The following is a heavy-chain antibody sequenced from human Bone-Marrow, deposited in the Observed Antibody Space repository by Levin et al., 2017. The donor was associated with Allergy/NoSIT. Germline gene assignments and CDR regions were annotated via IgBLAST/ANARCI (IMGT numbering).Heavy chain of an antibody. D-gene: IGHD5-12*01. CDR3: ARDVPNMKWQEGYFDL. CDR1: GFTFSSYA. Sequence: GESLKISCAASGFTFSSYAMSWVRQAPGKGLEWVSAISLGSVATYYVDSVKGRFTISRDNSKNTLYLQMSSLRVEDTAVYYCARDVPNMKWQEGYFDLWGRGTLLTVSS. J-gene: IGHJ2*01. CDR2: ISLGSVAT. V-gene: IGHV3-23*01.